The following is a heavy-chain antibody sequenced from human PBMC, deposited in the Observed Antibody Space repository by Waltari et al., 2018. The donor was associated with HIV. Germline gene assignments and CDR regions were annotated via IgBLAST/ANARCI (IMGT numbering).Heavy chain of an antibody. Sequence: QVPLQQWGAGLLKPSETLSLTGAVSGGSFRGYYWSWIRQPPGKGLEWIGEINHSGSTNYNPSLKSRVTISVDTSKNQFSLKLSSGTAADTAVYYCARGLSSSWYNWFDPWGQGTLVTVSS. CDR1: GGSFRGYY. CDR2: INHSGST. J-gene: IGHJ5*02. CDR3: ARGLSSSWYNWFDP. V-gene: IGHV4-34*01. D-gene: IGHD6-13*01.